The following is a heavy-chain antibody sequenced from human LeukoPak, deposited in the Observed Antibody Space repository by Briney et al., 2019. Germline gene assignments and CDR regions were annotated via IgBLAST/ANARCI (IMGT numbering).Heavy chain of an antibody. V-gene: IGHV3-33*01. CDR3: ARESYSSGWLFDY. Sequence: GRSLRLSCAASGFTFSNCAMHWVRQAPGKGLEWVAVIWYDGSNKYYADSVKGRFTISRDNSKNTLYLQVNSLRAEDTAVYYCARESYSSGWLFDYWGQGTLVTVSS. J-gene: IGHJ4*02. D-gene: IGHD6-19*01. CDR2: IWYDGSNK. CDR1: GFTFSNCA.